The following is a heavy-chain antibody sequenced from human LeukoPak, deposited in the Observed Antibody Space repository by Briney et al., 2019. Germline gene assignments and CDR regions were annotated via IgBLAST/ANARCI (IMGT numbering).Heavy chain of an antibody. CDR3: ARVRRSRLAELDY. Sequence: ASETLSLTCTVSGGSISSYYWSWIRQPPGKGLEWIGTIYHSGNTYYNPPLKSRVTISIDTSKNQFSLKLRSVTATDTAVYYCARVRRSRLAELDYWGQGTLVTVSS. J-gene: IGHJ4*02. V-gene: IGHV4-59*08. D-gene: IGHD3-16*01. CDR1: GGSISSYY. CDR2: IYHSGNT.